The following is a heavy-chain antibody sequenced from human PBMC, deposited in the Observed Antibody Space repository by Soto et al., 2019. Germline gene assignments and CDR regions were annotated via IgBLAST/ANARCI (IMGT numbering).Heavy chain of an antibody. Sequence: EVQLLESGGGLVQPGGSLRLSCAASGFTFNNYAMTWVRQAPGRGLEWVSAISGGGDTTSYADSVKGRFTVSRDGSKNTLYLQMSSLRAEDTALYYCAKGRGGLGSLTPRFDFWGQGTLVTVSS. D-gene: IGHD3-10*01. CDR2: ISGGGDTT. CDR1: GFTFNNYA. J-gene: IGHJ4*02. V-gene: IGHV3-23*01. CDR3: AKGRGGLGSLTPRFDF.